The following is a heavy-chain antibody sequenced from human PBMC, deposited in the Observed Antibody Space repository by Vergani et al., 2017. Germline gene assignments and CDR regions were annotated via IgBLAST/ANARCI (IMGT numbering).Heavy chain of an antibody. CDR3: ARDRTPXYYDSSGYHWYFDL. D-gene: IGHD3-22*01. CDR2: ISAYNGNT. Sequence: QVQLVQSGAEVKKPGASLKVSCKASGYTFTSYGISWVRQAPGQGLEWMGWISAYNGNTNYAQKLQGRVTMTTDTSTSTAYMELRSLRSDDTAVYYCARDRTPXYYDSSGYHWYFDLWGRGTLVTVSS. V-gene: IGHV1-18*01. J-gene: IGHJ2*01. CDR1: GYTFTSYG.